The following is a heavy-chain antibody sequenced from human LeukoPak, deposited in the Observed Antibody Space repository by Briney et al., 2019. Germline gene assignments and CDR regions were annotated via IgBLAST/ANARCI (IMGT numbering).Heavy chain of an antibody. CDR1: GFTFSSYG. D-gene: IGHD1-26*01. CDR3: AKGAEWELGWFDP. CDR2: ISYDGSNK. Sequence: PGRSLRLSCAASGFTFSSYGMHWVRQAPGKGLEWVAVISYDGSNKYCADSVKGRFTISRDNSKNTLYLQMNSLRAEDTAVYYCAKGAEWELGWFDPWGQGTLVTVSS. V-gene: IGHV3-30*18. J-gene: IGHJ5*02.